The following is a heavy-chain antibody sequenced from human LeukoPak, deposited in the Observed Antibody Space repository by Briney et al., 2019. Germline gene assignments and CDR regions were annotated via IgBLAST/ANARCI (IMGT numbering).Heavy chain of an antibody. D-gene: IGHD6-19*01. CDR2: ISLNGETT. J-gene: IGHJ4*02. CDR1: GFSVSSFG. Sequence: QPGGSLRLSCTVSGFSVSSFGMSWVRQAPGKGLEWISAISLNGETTWYADSVKGRFIISRDNSKNTLHLQLTSLRAEDTAVYYCAQGFSSGWYPYWGQGSLVSVSS. V-gene: IGHV3-23*01. CDR3: AQGFSSGWYPY.